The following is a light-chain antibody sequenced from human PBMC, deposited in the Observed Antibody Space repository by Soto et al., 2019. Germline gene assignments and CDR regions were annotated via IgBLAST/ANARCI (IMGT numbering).Light chain of an antibody. V-gene: IGLV2-14*03. Sequence: QSALTQPASVSDSPGQSSTISCTGTSSDVGGSNFVSWYQQHPGKPPKLIIYDVANRPSGVSNRFSGSKSGSTASLIISSLPTEHEADYYCVSYTSSTTDVFRTGTQATVL. J-gene: IGLJ1*01. CDR1: SSDVGGSNF. CDR2: DVA. CDR3: VSYTSSTTDV.